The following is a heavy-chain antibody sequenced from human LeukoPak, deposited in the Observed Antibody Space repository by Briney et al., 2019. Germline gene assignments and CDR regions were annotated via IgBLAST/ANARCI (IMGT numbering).Heavy chain of an antibody. J-gene: IGHJ4*02. CDR1: GYTFTGYY. Sequence: ASVKVSCKASGYTFTGYYMHWVRQAPGQGLEWMGGINLNSGGTNYAQKFQGRVTMTRDTSISTAYMELSRIRSDDTAVYYCARDPVSSSGRWEFDYWGQGTLVTVSS. V-gene: IGHV1-2*02. D-gene: IGHD6-25*01. CDR3: ARDPVSSSGRWEFDY. CDR2: INLNSGGT.